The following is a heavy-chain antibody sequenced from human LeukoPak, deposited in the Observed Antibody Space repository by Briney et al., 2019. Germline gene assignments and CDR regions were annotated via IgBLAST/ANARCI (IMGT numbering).Heavy chain of an antibody. J-gene: IGHJ5*02. V-gene: IGHV3-48*03. CDR3: AGKGRGPWFDP. D-gene: IGHD3-10*01. Sequence: PGGSLRLSCAASGFTFSSYEMNWVRQAPGKGLEWVSYISSSGSTIYYADSVKGRFTISRDNSKNTLYLQMNSLRAEDTAVYYCAGKGRGPWFDPWGQGTLVTVSS. CDR2: ISSSGSTI. CDR1: GFTFSSYE.